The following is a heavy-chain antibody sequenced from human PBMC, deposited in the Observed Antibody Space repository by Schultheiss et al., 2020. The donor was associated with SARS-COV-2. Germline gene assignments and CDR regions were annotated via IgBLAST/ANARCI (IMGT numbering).Heavy chain of an antibody. D-gene: IGHD4/OR15-4a*01. CDR3: ARDQDYGRNAFDI. CDR2: IYYTGIT. J-gene: IGHJ3*02. CDR1: GSSISGYF. V-gene: IGHV4-59*01. Sequence: SETLSLTCTVSGSSISGYFWTWIRQPPGKGLEQVGNIYYTGITKYNPSLKSRVTFSLDTSKKQFSLRLNSVTAADTAVYYCARDQDYGRNAFDIWGQGTMVTVSS.